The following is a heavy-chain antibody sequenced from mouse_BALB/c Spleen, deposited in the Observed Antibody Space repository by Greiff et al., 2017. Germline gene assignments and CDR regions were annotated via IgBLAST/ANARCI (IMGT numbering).Heavy chain of an antibody. J-gene: IGHJ2*01. Sequence: EVKLMESGGGLVQPGGSLRLSCATSGFTFTDYYMSWVRQPPGKALEWLGFIRNKANGYTTEYSASVKGRFTISRDNSQSILYLQMNTLRAEDSATYYCARWLLREGFDYWGQGTTLTVSS. V-gene: IGHV7-3*02. D-gene: IGHD2-3*01. CDR2: IRNKANGYTT. CDR3: ARWLLREGFDY. CDR1: GFTFTDYY.